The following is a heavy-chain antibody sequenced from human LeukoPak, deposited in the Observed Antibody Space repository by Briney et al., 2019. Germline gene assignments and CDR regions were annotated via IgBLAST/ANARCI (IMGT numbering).Heavy chain of an antibody. CDR1: GYTFTSFY. D-gene: IGHD1-26*01. V-gene: IGHV1-46*01. J-gene: IGHJ4*02. CDR2: FNPSGSST. Sequence: ASVKVSCKASGYTFTSFYMHWVRQAPGRGLEWMGIFNPSGSSTTYAQKFQGRVTMTRDTSTSIVYMELSSVGSEDTAVYYCARAGENYYDFYYWGQGTLVTVSS. CDR3: ARAGENYYDFYY.